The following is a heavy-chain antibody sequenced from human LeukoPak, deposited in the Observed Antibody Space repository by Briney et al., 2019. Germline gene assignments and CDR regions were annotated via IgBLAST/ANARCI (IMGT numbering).Heavy chain of an antibody. V-gene: IGHV1-18*01. J-gene: IGHJ4*02. CDR1: GYTFTSYG. D-gene: IGHD3-10*01. Sequence: ASVKVSCEASGYTFTSYGISWVRQAPGQGLEWMGWISAYNGNTNYAQKLQGRVTMTTDTSTSTAYMELRSLRSDDTAVYYCARDQWLLWFGELNGNFDYWGQGTLVTVSS. CDR3: ARDQWLLWFGELNGNFDY. CDR2: ISAYNGNT.